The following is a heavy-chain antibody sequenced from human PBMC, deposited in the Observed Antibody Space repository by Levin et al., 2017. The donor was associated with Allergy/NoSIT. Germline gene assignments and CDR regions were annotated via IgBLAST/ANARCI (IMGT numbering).Heavy chain of an antibody. CDR3: ASTKRIAAADYYYYGMDV. CDR2: IYYSGST. Sequence: PSETLSLTCTVSGGSISSYYWSWIRQPPGKGLEWIGYIYYSGSTNYNPFLKSRVTISVDTSKNQFSLKLSSVTAADTAVYYCASTKRIAAADYYYYGMDVWGQGTTVTVSS. V-gene: IGHV4-59*08. CDR1: GGSISSYY. D-gene: IGHD6-13*01. J-gene: IGHJ6*02.